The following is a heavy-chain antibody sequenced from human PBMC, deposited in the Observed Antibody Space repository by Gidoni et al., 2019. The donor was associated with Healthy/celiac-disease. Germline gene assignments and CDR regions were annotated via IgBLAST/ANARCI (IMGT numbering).Heavy chain of an antibody. J-gene: IGHJ6*03. V-gene: IGHV3-23*01. CDR1: GFTFSSYA. Sequence: EVQLLESGGGLVQPGGSLRLSCAASGFTFSSYAMSWVRQAPGKGLEWVSAISGSGGSTYYADSVKGRFTISRDNSKNTLYLQMNSLRAEDTAVYYCAKGQTVLTYYYYYYMDVWGKGTTVTVSS. D-gene: IGHD4-17*01. CDR3: AKGQTVLTYYYYYYMDV. CDR2: ISGSGGST.